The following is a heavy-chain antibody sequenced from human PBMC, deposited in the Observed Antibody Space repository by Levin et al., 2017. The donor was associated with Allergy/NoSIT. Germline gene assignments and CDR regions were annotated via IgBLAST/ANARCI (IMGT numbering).Heavy chain of an antibody. J-gene: IGHJ6*02. CDR2: IKSKTDGGTT. D-gene: IGHD6-19*01. CDR1: GFTFSNAW. V-gene: IGHV3-15*01. CDR3: TTDPPIAVAERGYYYGMDV. Sequence: LSLTCAASGFTFSNAWMSWVRQAPGKGLEWVGRIKSKTDGGTTDYAAPVKGRFTISRDDSKNTLYLQMNSLKTEDTAVYYCTTDPPIAVAERGYYYGMDVWGQGTTVTVSS.